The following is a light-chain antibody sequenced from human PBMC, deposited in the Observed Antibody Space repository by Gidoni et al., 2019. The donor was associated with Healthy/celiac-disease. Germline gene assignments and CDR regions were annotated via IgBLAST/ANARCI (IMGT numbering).Light chain of an antibody. Sequence: IQMTQSPSSLSASVGDRVTITCRASQGISSYLAWYQQKPGQAPKLLIYAASTLQSGVPSRFSGSGSGTDFTLTISSLQPEDFAAYYCQQHNSYPRTFGQGTKVEIK. V-gene: IGKV1-9*01. CDR2: AAS. CDR1: QGISSY. CDR3: QQHNSYPRT. J-gene: IGKJ1*01.